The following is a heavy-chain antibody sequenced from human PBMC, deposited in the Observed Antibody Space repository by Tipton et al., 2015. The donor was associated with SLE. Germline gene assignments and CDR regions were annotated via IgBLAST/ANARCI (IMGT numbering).Heavy chain of an antibody. Sequence: TLSLTCAVSGYSISSGYYWGWIRQPPGKGLEWIGSIYHSGSTYYNPSLKSRVTISVDTSKNQSSLKLSSVTAADTAVYYCAREVNGYPNPDAFDIWGQGTMVTVSS. CDR1: GYSISSGYY. CDR3: AREVNGYPNPDAFDI. J-gene: IGHJ3*02. D-gene: IGHD5-24*01. CDR2: IYHSGST. V-gene: IGHV4-38-2*02.